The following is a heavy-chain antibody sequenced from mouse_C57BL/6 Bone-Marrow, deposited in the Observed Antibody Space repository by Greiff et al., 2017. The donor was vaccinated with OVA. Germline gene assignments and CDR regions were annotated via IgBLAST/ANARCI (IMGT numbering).Heavy chain of an antibody. CDR3: TRHPYYYGSSPYYYAMDY. D-gene: IGHD1-1*01. Sequence: EVKLQESGPVLVKPGASVKMSCKASGYTFTDYYMNWVKQSHGKSLEWIGVINPYNGGTSYNQKFKGKATLTVDKSSSTAYMELNSLTSEDSAVYYCTRHPYYYGSSPYYYAMDYWGQGTSVTVSS. CDR2: INPYNGGT. J-gene: IGHJ4*01. CDR1: GYTFTDYY. V-gene: IGHV1-19*01.